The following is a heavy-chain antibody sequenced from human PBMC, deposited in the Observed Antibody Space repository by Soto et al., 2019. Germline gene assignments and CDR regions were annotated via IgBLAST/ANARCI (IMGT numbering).Heavy chain of an antibody. V-gene: IGHV1-69*12. CDR3: ASAWSSGGAYNWFDP. D-gene: IGHD2-15*01. CDR2: IIPIFGTA. Sequence: QVQLVQSGAEVKKPGSSVKVSCKASGGTFSSYAISWVRQAPGKGLEWMGGIIPIFGTANYAQKFQGRVTITADESSSTAYMELSSLRSEDTAVYYCASAWSSGGAYNWFDPWGQGTLVTVSS. J-gene: IGHJ5*02. CDR1: GGTFSSYA.